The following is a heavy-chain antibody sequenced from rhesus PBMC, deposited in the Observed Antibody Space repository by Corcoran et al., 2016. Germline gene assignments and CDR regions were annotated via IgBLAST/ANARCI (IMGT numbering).Heavy chain of an antibody. Sequence: QLQLQESGPGLVKPSETLSLTCAVSGGSISSHYWSWIRQPPGKGLEWIGRISGIGGSTDDNPALKSRVTISTDTSKNQVSLKLRAVTAADTAVYYCARGGDEDDYGYYYTGFDYWGQGVLVTVSS. D-gene: IGHD3-9*01. CDR2: ISGIGGST. CDR3: ARGGDEDDYGYYYTGFDY. V-gene: IGHV4-173*01. J-gene: IGHJ4*01. CDR1: GGSISSHY.